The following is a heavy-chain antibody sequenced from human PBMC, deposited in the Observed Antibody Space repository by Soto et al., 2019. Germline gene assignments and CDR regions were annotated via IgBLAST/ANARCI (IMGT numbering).Heavy chain of an antibody. J-gene: IGHJ4*02. CDR2: IYSDGST. Sequence: GGSLRLSCAASGFTVSSNYMSWVRQGPGKGLEWVSIIYSDGSTYYADSVKGRFTISRDNSKNTLYLQMTSLRADDTAVYYCARQFYGGNSYWYFDYWGQGALVTVSS. CDR1: GFTVSSNY. V-gene: IGHV3-53*01. CDR3: ARQFYGGNSYWYFDY. D-gene: IGHD2-21*02.